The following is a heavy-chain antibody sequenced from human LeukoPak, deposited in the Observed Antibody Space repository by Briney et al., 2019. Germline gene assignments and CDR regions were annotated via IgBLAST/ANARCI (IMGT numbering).Heavy chain of an antibody. CDR1: GYTFTNYY. D-gene: IGHD3-3*01. CDR2: INPTGGST. Sequence: ASVKVSCKASGYTFTNYYMHWVRQAPGQGLEWMGIINPTGGSTSYAQKFQGRVTMTRDTSISTAYMELRRLRSDDTAMYYCARGRGSRLRFLEWTFDYWGQGTLVTVSS. CDR3: ARGRGSRLRFLEWTFDY. J-gene: IGHJ4*02. V-gene: IGHV1-46*01.